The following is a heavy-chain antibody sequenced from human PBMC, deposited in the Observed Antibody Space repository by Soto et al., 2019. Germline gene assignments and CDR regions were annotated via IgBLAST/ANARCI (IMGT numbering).Heavy chain of an antibody. D-gene: IGHD5-18*01. J-gene: IGHJ4*02. CDR3: ARQGEYSYGC. CDR2: IYYSGST. V-gene: IGHV4-39*01. Sequence: SETLSLTCTVSGGSISSSSYYWGWIRQPPGKGLEWIGSIYYSGSTYYNPSLKSRVTISVDTSKNQFSLKLSSVTAADTAVYYCARQGEYSYGCWGQGTLVTVSS. CDR1: GGSISSSSYY.